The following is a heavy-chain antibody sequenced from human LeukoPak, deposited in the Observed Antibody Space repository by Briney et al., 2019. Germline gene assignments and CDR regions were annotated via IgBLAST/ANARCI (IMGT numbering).Heavy chain of an antibody. J-gene: IGHJ5*02. Sequence: SQTLSLTCTVSGGSISSGSYSWSWIRQPGGKGLEWIGRIYTSGSTNYNPSLKSRVTISVDTSKNQFSLKLSSVTAADTAVYYCARDVSSNYDWFDPWGQGTLVTVSS. CDR1: GGSISSGSYS. CDR2: IYTSGST. V-gene: IGHV4-61*02. D-gene: IGHD4-11*01. CDR3: ARDVSSNYDWFDP.